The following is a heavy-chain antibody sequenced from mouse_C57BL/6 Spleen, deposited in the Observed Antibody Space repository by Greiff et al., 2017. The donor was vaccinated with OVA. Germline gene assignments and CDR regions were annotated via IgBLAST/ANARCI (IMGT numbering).Heavy chain of an antibody. J-gene: IGHJ3*01. V-gene: IGHV1-64*01. CDR3: ARRYYDYDEFAY. CDR1: GYTFTSYW. D-gene: IGHD2-4*01. CDR2: IHPNSGST. Sequence: QVQLQQPGAELVKPGASVKLSCKASGYTFTSYWMHWVKQRPGQGLEWIGMIHPNSGSTNYNEKFKSKATLTVDKSSSTAYMQHIGLTSEDSAVYYCARRYYDYDEFAYWGQGTLVTVSA.